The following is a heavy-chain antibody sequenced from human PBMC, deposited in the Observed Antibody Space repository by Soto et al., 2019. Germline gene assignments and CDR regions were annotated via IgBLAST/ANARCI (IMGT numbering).Heavy chain of an antibody. Sequence: QVQLQESGPGLVKPSQTLSRTCTVSGGSISSGDYYWSWIRQPPGKGLEWIGYIYYSGSTYYNPSLNNRVTISVDTSKNQFSLKLSSVTAADTAVYYCARVAYGDYVAFDYWGQRTLGTVSS. CDR1: GGSISSGDYY. CDR3: ARVAYGDYVAFDY. D-gene: IGHD4-17*01. CDR2: IYYSGST. J-gene: IGHJ4*02. V-gene: IGHV4-30-4*01.